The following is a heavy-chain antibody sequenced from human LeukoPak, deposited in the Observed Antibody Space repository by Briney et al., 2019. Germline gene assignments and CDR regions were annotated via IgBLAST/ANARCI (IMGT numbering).Heavy chain of an antibody. CDR2: ISHSGSA. CDR1: HYSISSSYY. D-gene: IGHD1-14*01. CDR3: ARELTRTTFDY. Sequence: SETLSLTCAVSHYSISSSYYWGRIRQPPGKGLEWIGSISHSGSAFYNPSLSSRVTISMDTSRNHFSLKLSSVTAADRGVYYCARELTRTTFDYWGRGTLVTVSS. V-gene: IGHV4-38-2*02. J-gene: IGHJ4*02.